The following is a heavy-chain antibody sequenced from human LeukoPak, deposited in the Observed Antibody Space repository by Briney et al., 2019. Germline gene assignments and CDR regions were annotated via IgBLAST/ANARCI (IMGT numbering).Heavy chain of an antibody. J-gene: IGHJ4*02. Sequence: GGSLRLSCAASGFTFSNYWMHWVRQAPGKGLVWVSRIKTDGSSTSYADSVKGRFTISRDNAKNTLYLHMNTMSAEDTAVYFCARGGTSGCLDYWGQGTLVTVSS. CDR3: ARGGTSGCLDY. D-gene: IGHD6-19*01. CDR1: GFTFSNYW. V-gene: IGHV3-74*01. CDR2: IKTDGSST.